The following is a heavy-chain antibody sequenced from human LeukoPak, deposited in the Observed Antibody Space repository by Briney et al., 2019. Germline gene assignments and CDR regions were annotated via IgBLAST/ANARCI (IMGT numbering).Heavy chain of an antibody. CDR3: ARGIAARLFFWLDP. CDR1: GGSISSHY. CDR2: IYYSGST. Sequence: SETLSLTCTVSGGSISSHYWSWIRQPPGKGLEWIGYIYYSGSTNYNPSLKSRVTISVDTSKNQFSLKLSSVTAADTAVYYCARGIAARLFFWLDPWGQGTLVTVSS. J-gene: IGHJ5*02. V-gene: IGHV4-59*11. D-gene: IGHD6-6*01.